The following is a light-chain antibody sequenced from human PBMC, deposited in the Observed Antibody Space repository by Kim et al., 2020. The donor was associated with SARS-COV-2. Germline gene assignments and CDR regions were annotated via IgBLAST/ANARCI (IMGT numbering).Light chain of an antibody. V-gene: IGKV1-13*02. Sequence: ASVGDRVTSSCRASQGVNSAVGWYQQRPGKTPNLLIYDASNLATGVPSRFTGSGSGTDFTLTISSLQPEDFATYYCQQFHRYPLSFGGGTKVDIK. CDR3: QQFHRYPLS. CDR2: DAS. J-gene: IGKJ4*01. CDR1: QGVNSA.